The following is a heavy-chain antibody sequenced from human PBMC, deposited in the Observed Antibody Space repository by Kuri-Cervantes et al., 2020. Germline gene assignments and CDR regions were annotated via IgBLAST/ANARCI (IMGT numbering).Heavy chain of an antibody. J-gene: IGHJ4*02. CDR3: ARDGMTYGYCFHY. Sequence: GESLKISCAASEFTVSGNYMSWVRQARGKGLEWVSLIYSGGTTYYADSVKGRFTITRDNSKNTLYLQMNSLSVEDTSVYYCARDGMTYGYCFHYLGQGALVTVSS. V-gene: IGHV3-66*01. CDR1: EFTVSGNY. D-gene: IGHD1-26*01. CDR2: IYSGGTT.